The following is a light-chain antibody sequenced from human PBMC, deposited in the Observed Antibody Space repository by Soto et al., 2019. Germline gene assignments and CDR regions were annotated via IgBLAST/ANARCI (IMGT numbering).Light chain of an antibody. Sequence: EIVMTQSPATLSVSPGERATLSCRASQSVSRSLAWYRQKPGQAPRLLMYDASTRATGIPARFSGSGSGTEFTLSISSLQSEDFAVYYCQQYHTWPPLTFGGGTKVEIK. CDR1: QSVSRS. J-gene: IGKJ4*01. CDR2: DAS. V-gene: IGKV3-15*01. CDR3: QQYHTWPPLT.